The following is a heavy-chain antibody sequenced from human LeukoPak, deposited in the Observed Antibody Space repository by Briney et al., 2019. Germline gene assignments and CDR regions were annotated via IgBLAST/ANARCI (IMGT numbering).Heavy chain of an antibody. CDR2: ISGSGGST. Sequence: GGSLRLSCAASGFTFSSYAMSWVRQAPGKGLEWVSAISGSGGSTYYADSVKGRFTISRDNSKNTLYLQMNSLRAEDTAVYYCAKDLSYYDSSGVFDYWGQGTLVTVSS. D-gene: IGHD3-22*01. J-gene: IGHJ4*02. V-gene: IGHV3-23*01. CDR1: GFTFSSYA. CDR3: AKDLSYYDSSGVFDY.